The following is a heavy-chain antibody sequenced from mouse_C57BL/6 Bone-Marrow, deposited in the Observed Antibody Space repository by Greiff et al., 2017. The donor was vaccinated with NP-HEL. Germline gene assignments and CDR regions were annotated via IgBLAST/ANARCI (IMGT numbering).Heavy chain of an antibody. CDR2: IDPANGNT. CDR3: SKGVYYGCDEAY. CDR1: GFNIKNTY. V-gene: IGHV14-3*01. D-gene: IGHD2-2*01. J-gene: IGHJ3*01. Sequence: DVKLVESVAELVRPGASVKLSCTASGFNIKNTYMHWVKQRPEQGLEWIGRIDPANGNTIYAPKFQGKATITADTSSNTAYLQLRSLTAEDTANYYCSKGVYYGCDEAYWGQGTLVTVSA.